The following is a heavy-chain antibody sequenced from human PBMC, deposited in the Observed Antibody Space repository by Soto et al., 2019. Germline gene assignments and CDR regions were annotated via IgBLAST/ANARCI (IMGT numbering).Heavy chain of an antibody. CDR1: GYTFTSYG. D-gene: IGHD3-22*01. V-gene: IGHV1-18*01. J-gene: IGHJ4*02. Sequence: ASVKVSCKASGYTFTSYGISWVRQAPGQGLEWMGWISAYNGNTNYAQKLQGRVTMTTDTSTSTAYMELRSLRSDDTAVYYCAKDPLYYYDSSTSGYFDYWGQGTLVTVSS. CDR3: AKDPLYYYDSSTSGYFDY. CDR2: ISAYNGNT.